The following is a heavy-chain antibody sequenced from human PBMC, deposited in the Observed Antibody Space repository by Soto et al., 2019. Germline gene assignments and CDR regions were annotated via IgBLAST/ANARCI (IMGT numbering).Heavy chain of an antibody. CDR3: AKDLSSGYDSYYLGY. CDR1: GYLISSGYY. CDR2: TDHSGRT. Sequence: PSETLPLTCSVSGYLISSGYYWGWVRQPPGKGLEWLGSTDHSGRTYTNPTLKSRVSTSVDLSKNQFSLNLRAVSAANTAVYFCAKDLSSGYDSYYLGYCGQGTLVTVSS. D-gene: IGHD3-22*01. J-gene: IGHJ4*02. V-gene: IGHV4-38-2*01.